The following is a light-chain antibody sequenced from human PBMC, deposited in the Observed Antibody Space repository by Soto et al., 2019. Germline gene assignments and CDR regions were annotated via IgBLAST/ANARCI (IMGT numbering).Light chain of an antibody. CDR3: CSYAGGTTLYV. CDR1: SSDVGGYDL. J-gene: IGLJ1*01. Sequence: QSVLTQPASVSGSPGQSITISCTGTSSDVGGYDLVSWYQHHAGKAPKLIIYEGNKRPSGVPHRFSGSKSGNTASLTIFRLQAEDEADYYCCSYAGGTTLYVFGTGTKVTV. V-gene: IGLV2-23*01. CDR2: EGN.